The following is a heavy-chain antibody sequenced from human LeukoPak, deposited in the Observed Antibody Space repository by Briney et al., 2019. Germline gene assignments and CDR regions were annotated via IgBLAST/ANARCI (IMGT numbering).Heavy chain of an antibody. D-gene: IGHD3-10*01. V-gene: IGHV3-21*01. J-gene: IGHJ6*03. CDR3: ARDMAREGVLLWFGELLPYYMDV. CDR1: GFTFSSYS. CDR2: ISSSSSYI. Sequence: GGSLRLSCAASGFTFSSYSMNWVRQAPGKGLEWVSSISSSSSYIYYADSVKGRFTISRDNAKNSLYLQMNSLRAEDTAVYYCARDMAREGVLLWFGELLPYYMDVWGKGTTVTVSS.